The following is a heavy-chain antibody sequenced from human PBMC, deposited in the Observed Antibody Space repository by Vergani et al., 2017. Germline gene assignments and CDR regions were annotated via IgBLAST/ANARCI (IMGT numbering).Heavy chain of an antibody. Sequence: EVQLLESGGGLVQPGGSLRLSCAASGFTFSSYAMSWVRQAPGKGLEWVSAISGSGGSTYYADSVKGRFTISRDNSKNTLYLQMNSLRAEDTAVYYCAKAGIVVPAAITRIRAYYYYYMDVWGKGTTVTVSS. CDR1: GFTFSSYA. J-gene: IGHJ6*03. V-gene: IGHV3-23*01. CDR2: ISGSGGST. D-gene: IGHD2-2*01. CDR3: AKAGIVVPAAITRIRAYYYYYMDV.